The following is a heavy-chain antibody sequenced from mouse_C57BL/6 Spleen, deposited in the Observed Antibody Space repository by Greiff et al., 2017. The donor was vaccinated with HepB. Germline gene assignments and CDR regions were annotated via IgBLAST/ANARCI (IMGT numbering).Heavy chain of an antibody. CDR1: GFTFSSYG. Sequence: EVKVVESGGDLVKPGGSLKLSCAASGFTFSSYGMSWVRQTPDKRLEWVATISSGGSYTYYPDSVKGRFTISRDNAKNTLYLQMSSLKSEDTAMYYCAREGDSSGYGAYWGQGTLVTVSA. V-gene: IGHV5-6*01. D-gene: IGHD3-2*02. J-gene: IGHJ3*01. CDR2: ISSGGSYT. CDR3: AREGDSSGYGAY.